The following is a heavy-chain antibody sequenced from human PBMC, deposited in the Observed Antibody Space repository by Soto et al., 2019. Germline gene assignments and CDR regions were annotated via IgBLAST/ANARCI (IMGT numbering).Heavy chain of an antibody. Sequence: LCGGSISSGGYYWSWIRQHPGKGLEWIGYIYYSGSTYYNPYLKSRVTISVDTSKNQFSLKLSSVTAADTAVYYCARVNSARPLSALVAFDYWGQGTLVTVSS. CDR1: GGSISSGGYY. V-gene: IGHV4-31*02. J-gene: IGHJ4*02. D-gene: IGHD5-12*01. CDR3: ARVNSARPLSALVAFDY. CDR2: IYYSGST.